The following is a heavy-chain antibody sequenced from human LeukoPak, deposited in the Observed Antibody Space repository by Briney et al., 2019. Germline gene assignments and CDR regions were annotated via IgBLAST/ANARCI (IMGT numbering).Heavy chain of an antibody. CDR1: GFTFSDYY. CDR3: ARGQRGDY. D-gene: IGHD6-25*01. V-gene: IGHV3-11*05. Sequence: GGSLRLSCAASGFTFSDYYMTWIRQAPGKGLEWVSYISTTSSFTNYADSVKGRFTISRDNAKNSLFLQMNSLRADDTAVYYRARGQRGDYWGQGTLVTVSS. J-gene: IGHJ4*02. CDR2: ISTTSSFT.